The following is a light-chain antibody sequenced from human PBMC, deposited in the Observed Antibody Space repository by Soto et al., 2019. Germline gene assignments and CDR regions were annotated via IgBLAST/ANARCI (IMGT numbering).Light chain of an antibody. V-gene: IGLV1-44*01. J-gene: IGLJ3*02. CDR2: SNN. Sequence: QSVLTQPPSASGTPGQRVTISCSGSSSNIGSNTVNWYQQLPGTAPKLLIYSNNQRPSGVPDRFSGSKSGTSASLAISGLQSEDEADYFCAAWDDSLNGWVFGGVTKVTVL. CDR1: SSNIGSNT. CDR3: AAWDDSLNGWV.